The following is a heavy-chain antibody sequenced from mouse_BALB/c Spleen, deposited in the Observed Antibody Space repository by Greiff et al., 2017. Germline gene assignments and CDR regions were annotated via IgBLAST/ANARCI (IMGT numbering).Heavy chain of an antibody. CDR2: IAPGSGST. D-gene: IGHD1-2*01. CDR1: GYTFTSYW. CDR3: ARDGVYSLLDGDY. V-gene: IGHV1S41*01. J-gene: IGHJ4*01. Sequence: DLVKPGASVKLSCKASGYTFTSYWINWIKQRPGQGLEWIGRIAPGSGSTYYNEMFKGKATLTVDKSSSTAYMQLNSLTSEDSAVYYCARDGVYSLLDGDYWGQGTSVTVSS.